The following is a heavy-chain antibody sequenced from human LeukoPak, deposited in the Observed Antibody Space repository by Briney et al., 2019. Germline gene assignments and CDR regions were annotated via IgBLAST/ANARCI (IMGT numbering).Heavy chain of an antibody. CDR2: IRYDGSNK. Sequence: GGSLRLSCAASGFTFSSYGMHWVRQAPGKGLEWVAFIRYDGSNKYYADSVKGRFIISRDNSKNTLYLQMNSLRAEDTAVYYCANAGIAVAGTIVDWGQGTLVTVSS. J-gene: IGHJ4*02. V-gene: IGHV3-30*02. CDR1: GFTFSSYG. D-gene: IGHD6-19*01. CDR3: ANAGIAVAGTIVD.